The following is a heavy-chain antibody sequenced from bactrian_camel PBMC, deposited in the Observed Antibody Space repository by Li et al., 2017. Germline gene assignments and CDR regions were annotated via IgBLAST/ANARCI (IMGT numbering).Heavy chain of an antibody. CDR3: ATCWCGFCTQISGYND. CDR1: GYTSFIDC. J-gene: IGHJ4*01. V-gene: IGHV3S53*01. Sequence: HVQLVESGGGSVQAGGSLKLSCTYSGYTSFIDCMAWFRQGLGKEREGVAAIDRDGGTTYADFVKGRFTISHDNAKNSVHLQMNSLKPEDTAMYYCATCWCGFCTQISGYNDWGQGTQVTVS. CDR2: IDRDGGT. D-gene: IGHD1*01.